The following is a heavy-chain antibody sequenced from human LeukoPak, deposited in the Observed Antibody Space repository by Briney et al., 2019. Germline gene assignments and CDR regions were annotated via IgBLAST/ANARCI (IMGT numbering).Heavy chain of an antibody. CDR2: IYHSGST. V-gene: IGHV4-39*07. D-gene: IGHD6-6*01. CDR1: GGSISSSSYY. Sequence: PSETLSLTCTVSGGSISSSSYYWGWIRQPPGKGLEWIGSIYHSGSTYYNPSLKSRVTISVDTSKNQFSLKLSSVTAADTAVYYCARRAEQLVRLDYYYYMDVWGKGTTVTVSS. J-gene: IGHJ6*03. CDR3: ARRAEQLVRLDYYYYMDV.